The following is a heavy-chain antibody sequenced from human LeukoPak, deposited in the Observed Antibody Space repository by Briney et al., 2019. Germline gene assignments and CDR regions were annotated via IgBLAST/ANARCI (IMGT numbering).Heavy chain of an antibody. CDR3: ARVRRGIVVVLAAANWFDP. CDR1: GYTFTGYY. V-gene: IGHV1-2*02. CDR2: INPNSGGT. J-gene: IGHJ5*02. D-gene: IGHD2-15*01. Sequence: ASVKVSCKASGYTFTGYYMHWVRQAPGQGLGWMGLINPNSGGTNCAQKFQGRVTMTRDTSISTAYMELSRLRSDDTAVYYCARVRRGIVVVLAAANWFDPWGQGTLVTVSS.